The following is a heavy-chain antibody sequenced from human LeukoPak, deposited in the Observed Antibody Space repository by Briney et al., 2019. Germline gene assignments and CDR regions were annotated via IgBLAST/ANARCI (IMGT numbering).Heavy chain of an antibody. V-gene: IGHV4-34*01. D-gene: IGHD2-15*01. CDR1: GGSFSGYY. CDR2: INHSGNT. J-gene: IGHJ5*02. CDR3: VTEPGYCTGGRCYGGWFDP. Sequence: PSETLSLTCAVYGGSFSGYYWSWIRQAPGKGLEWIGEINHSGNTNYNPSLKSRVTISVDTSKNQVSLKLSSVTAADTAVYYCVTEPGYCTGGRCYGGWFDPWGQGTLVTVSS.